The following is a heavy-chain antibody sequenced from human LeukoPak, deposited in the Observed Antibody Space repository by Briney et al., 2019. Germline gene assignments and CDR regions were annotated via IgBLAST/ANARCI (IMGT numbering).Heavy chain of an antibody. V-gene: IGHV3-23*01. CDR2: ISGSDDST. J-gene: IGHJ4*02. CDR1: GFTFSGNA. CDR3: ARPCRGTWYVFDY. Sequence: GGSLRLSCAASGFTFSGNALTWVRQAPGKGLEWVSAISGSDDSTYYADSVKGRFTISRDNSKNTLYLLMNSLRAEDTAVYYCARPCRGTWYVFDYWGQGTLVTVSS. D-gene: IGHD6-13*01.